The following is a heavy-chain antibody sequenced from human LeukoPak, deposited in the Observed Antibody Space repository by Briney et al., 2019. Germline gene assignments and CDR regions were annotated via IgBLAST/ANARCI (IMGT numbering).Heavy chain of an antibody. Sequence: ASVKVSCKASGYTFINYDINWVRQATGRGLEWMGWIHPYSGNTGYAQMFQGRVTVTRDTSISTVYMELSDLRSDDTAVYYCARVVVGAAGGREFDHWGQGTLVTVSS. CDR2: IHPYSGNT. D-gene: IGHD6-13*01. V-gene: IGHV1-8*02. CDR3: ARVVVGAAGGREFDH. CDR1: GYTFINYD. J-gene: IGHJ4*02.